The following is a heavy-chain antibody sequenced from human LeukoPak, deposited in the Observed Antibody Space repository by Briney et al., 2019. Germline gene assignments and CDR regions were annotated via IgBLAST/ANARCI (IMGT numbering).Heavy chain of an antibody. Sequence: SETLSLTCTVSGDSINSGNSHWTWIRQPPGKGLEWLGSVYNSWNNYYNPSLESRITMSVDTSKNQYSLELSSVIAADTAVYYCASYFVGNGGRGYWGQGALVTVSS. CDR3: ASYFVGNGGRGY. J-gene: IGHJ4*02. D-gene: IGHD3-10*02. CDR2: VYNSWNN. CDR1: GDSINSGNSH. V-gene: IGHV4-30-4*01.